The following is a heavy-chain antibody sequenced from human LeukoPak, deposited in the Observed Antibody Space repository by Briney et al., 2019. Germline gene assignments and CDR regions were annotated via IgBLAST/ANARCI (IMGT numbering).Heavy chain of an antibody. V-gene: IGHV1-2*02. J-gene: IGHJ5*02. CDR3: ARYGSWFDP. D-gene: IGHD4-17*01. CDR2: INPNSGGT. Sequence: ASVKVSCKASGYTFTDYYVHWVRQGPGQGLEWMGWINPNSGGTNYAQKFQGRVTMTRDTSITTAYMELSRLRSDDTAVYYCARYGSWFDPWGQGTLVTVSS. CDR1: GYTFTDYY.